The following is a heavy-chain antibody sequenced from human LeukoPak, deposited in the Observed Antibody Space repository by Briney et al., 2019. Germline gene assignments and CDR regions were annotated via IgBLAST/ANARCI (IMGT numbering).Heavy chain of an antibody. Sequence: KTSETLPLTCAVYGGSFSGYYWSWIRQPPGKGLEWIGEINHSGSTNYNPSLKSRVTISVDTSKNQFSLKLSSVTAADTAVYYCARVQRGYCSGGSCYSYYCGQGTLVTVSS. CDR2: INHSGST. CDR1: GGSFSGYY. V-gene: IGHV4-34*01. CDR3: ARVQRGYCSGGSCYSYY. J-gene: IGHJ4*02. D-gene: IGHD2-15*01.